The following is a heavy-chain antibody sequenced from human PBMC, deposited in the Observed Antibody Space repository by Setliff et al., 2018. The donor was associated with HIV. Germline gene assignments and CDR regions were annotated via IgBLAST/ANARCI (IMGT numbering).Heavy chain of an antibody. Sequence: GGSLRLSCAASGFTFSNYAMAWVRQAPGKGLEWVSALNGRGIATYYADAVKGRFTISGDPSTNTLYLQMNRLSAEDTAVYYCARDLDPFFAMVRGVIPPDAFDIWGQGTMVTVSS. D-gene: IGHD3-10*01. CDR1: GFTFSNYA. J-gene: IGHJ3*02. V-gene: IGHV3-23*01. CDR3: ARDLDPFFAMVRGVIPPDAFDI. CDR2: LNGRGIAT.